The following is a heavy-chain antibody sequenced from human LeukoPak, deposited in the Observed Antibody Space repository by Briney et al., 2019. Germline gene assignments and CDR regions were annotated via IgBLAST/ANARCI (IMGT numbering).Heavy chain of an antibody. CDR3: ARHRRGYSGGGYYQRSFDY. D-gene: IGHD5-12*01. CDR2: IYCSGST. Sequence: SETLSLTCTVSGGSISSYYWGWIRQPPGKGLEWIGSIYCSGSTYYNPSLKSRVTISVDTSKNQFSLKLSSVTAADTAVYYCARHRRGYSGGGYYQRSFDYWGQGTLVTVSS. J-gene: IGHJ4*02. CDR1: GGSISSYY. V-gene: IGHV4-39*01.